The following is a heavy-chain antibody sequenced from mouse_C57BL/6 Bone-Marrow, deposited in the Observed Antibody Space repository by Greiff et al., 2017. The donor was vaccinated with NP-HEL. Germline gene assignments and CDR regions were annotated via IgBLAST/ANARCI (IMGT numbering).Heavy chain of an antibody. V-gene: IGHV1-64*01. CDR1: GYTFTSYW. J-gene: IGHJ1*03. D-gene: IGHD2-4*01. Sequence: VKLQQPGAELVKPGASVKLSCKASGYTFTSYWMHWVKQRPGQGLEWIGMIHPNSGSTNYNEKFKSKATLTVDKSSSTAYMQLSSLTSEDSAVYYCAVVYYDYDVGVYWYFDVWGTGTTVTVSS. CDR2: IHPNSGST. CDR3: AVVYYDYDVGVYWYFDV.